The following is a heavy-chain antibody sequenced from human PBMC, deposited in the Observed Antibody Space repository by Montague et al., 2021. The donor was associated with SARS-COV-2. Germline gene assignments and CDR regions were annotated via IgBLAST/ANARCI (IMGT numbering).Heavy chain of an antibody. J-gene: IGHJ4*02. CDR3: ARVRGGFLEWLLYFDY. CDR2: IYYSGST. CDR1: GGSISSGGCY. Sequence: TLSLTCTVSGGSISSGGCYWSWIRQHPGKGLEWIGYIYYSGSTYYXPSLKSRVTISVDASKNQFSLKLSSVTAADTAVYYCARVRGGFLEWLLYFDYWGQGTLVTVSS. D-gene: IGHD3-3*01. V-gene: IGHV4-31*03.